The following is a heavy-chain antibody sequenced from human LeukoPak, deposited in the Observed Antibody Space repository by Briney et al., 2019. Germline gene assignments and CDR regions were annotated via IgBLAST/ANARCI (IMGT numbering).Heavy chain of an antibody. CDR2: IRSKAYGGTT. CDR1: GFTFGDYA. D-gene: IGHD3-22*01. Sequence: PGGSLRLSCTASGFTFGDYAMNWVRQAPGKGLEWVGFIRSKAYGGTTEYAASVKGRFTISRDDSKSIAYLQMNSLKTEDTAVHYCTGGSSGYPDYWGQGTLVTVSS. J-gene: IGHJ4*02. CDR3: TGGSSGYPDY. V-gene: IGHV3-49*04.